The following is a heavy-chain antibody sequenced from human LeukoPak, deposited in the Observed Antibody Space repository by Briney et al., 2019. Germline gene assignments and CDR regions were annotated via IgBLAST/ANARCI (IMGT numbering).Heavy chain of an antibody. CDR3: TKGGYDFWSGYYNPPHYYYMDV. D-gene: IGHD3-3*01. J-gene: IGHJ6*03. Sequence: GRSLRLSCTASGFTFGDYAMSWVRQAPGKGLEWGGFIRSKAYGGTTEYAASVKGTFTISRDDSKSIAYLQINSLKTEHTAVYYCTKGGYDFWSGYYNPPHYYYMDVWGKGTTVTVSS. CDR2: IRSKAYGGTT. CDR1: GFTFGDYA. V-gene: IGHV3-49*04.